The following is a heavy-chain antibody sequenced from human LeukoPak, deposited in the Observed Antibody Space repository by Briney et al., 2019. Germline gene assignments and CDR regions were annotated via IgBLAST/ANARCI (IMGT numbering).Heavy chain of an antibody. D-gene: IGHD3-22*01. CDR1: GFTFDDYA. Sequence: GRSLTLSCAASGFTFDDYAMHWVRQAPGEGLEWVSGISWNSGSIGYADSVKGRFTISRDNAKNSLYLQMNSLRAEDTALYYCARLRGPTYYYDSSGRYFDYWGQGTLVTVSS. V-gene: IGHV3-9*01. CDR3: ARLRGPTYYYDSSGRYFDY. CDR2: ISWNSGSI. J-gene: IGHJ4*02.